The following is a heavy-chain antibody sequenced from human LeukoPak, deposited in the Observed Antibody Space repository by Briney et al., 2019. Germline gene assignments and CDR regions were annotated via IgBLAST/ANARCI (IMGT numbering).Heavy chain of an antibody. J-gene: IGHJ2*01. V-gene: IGHV3-53*01. CDR1: GFTVSSNY. CDR2: IYSGGST. D-gene: IGHD3-22*01. Sequence: GGSLRLSCAASGFTVSSNYMSWVRQAPGKGLEWVSVIYSGGSTYYADSVKGRFTISRDNSKNTLYLRMNSLRAEDTAVYYCARVHRLNYYDSSGYYFSWYFDLWGRGTLVTVSS. CDR3: ARVHRLNYYDSSGYYFSWYFDL.